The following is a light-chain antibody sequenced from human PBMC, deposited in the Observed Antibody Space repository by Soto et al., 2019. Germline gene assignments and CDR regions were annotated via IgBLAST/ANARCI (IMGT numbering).Light chain of an antibody. J-gene: IGLJ1*01. V-gene: IGLV2-14*01. CDR3: SSYTSSSSYV. CDR2: DVS. CDR1: SSDVGTYNS. Sequence: QSVLTQTAYVSGSPGQSLTISCTGTSSDVGTYNSVSWYQQYPGKAPKLMIHDVSNRPSGVSNRFSGSKSGNTASLTISGLQAEDEADYYCSSYTSSSSYVFGSGTKVTVL.